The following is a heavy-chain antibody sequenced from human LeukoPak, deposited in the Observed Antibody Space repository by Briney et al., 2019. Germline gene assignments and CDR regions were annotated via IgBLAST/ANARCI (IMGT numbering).Heavy chain of an antibody. CDR1: GGTFSSYA. CDR3: ARDSFRVGATLFD. D-gene: IGHD1-26*01. V-gene: IGHV1-46*01. Sequence: ASVKVSCKASGGTFSSYAISWVRQAPGQGLEWMGIINPSGGSTSCAQKFQGRVTMTRDMSTSTVYMELSSLRSEDTAVYYCARDSFRVGATLFDWGQGTLVTVSS. CDR2: INPSGGST. J-gene: IGHJ4*02.